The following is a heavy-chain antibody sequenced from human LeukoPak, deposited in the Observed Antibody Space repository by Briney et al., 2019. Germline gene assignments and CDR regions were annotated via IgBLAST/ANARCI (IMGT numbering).Heavy chain of an antibody. CDR2: IYYSGSS. CDR3: ARMVRGVIYYYYYYMDV. D-gene: IGHD3-10*01. Sequence: PSETLSLTCSVSGGSISSSSSYWGWIRQPPGKGLEWIGSIYYSGSSFDNPALKSRVTISVDTSKNQFSLKLSSVTAADTAVYYCARMVRGVIYYYYYYMDVWGKGTTVTVSS. V-gene: IGHV4-39*01. J-gene: IGHJ6*03. CDR1: GGSISSSSSY.